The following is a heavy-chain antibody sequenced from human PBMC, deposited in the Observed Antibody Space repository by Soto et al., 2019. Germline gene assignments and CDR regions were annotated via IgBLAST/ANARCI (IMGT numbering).Heavy chain of an antibody. CDR1: GGSISSGGYY. CDR2: IYYSGST. Sequence: QVQLQESGPGLVKPSQTLSLTCTVSGGSISSGGYYWSWIRQHPGKGLEWIGYIYYSGSTYYNPSLKSRVTISVDTSKNQFSLKLSSVSAADTAVYYCARSLRFHYYYYMDVWGKGTTVTVSS. V-gene: IGHV4-31*03. D-gene: IGHD5-12*01. J-gene: IGHJ6*03. CDR3: ARSLRFHYYYYMDV.